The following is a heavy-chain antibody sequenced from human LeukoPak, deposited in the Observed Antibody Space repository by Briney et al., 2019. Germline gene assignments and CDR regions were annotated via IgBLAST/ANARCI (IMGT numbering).Heavy chain of an antibody. Sequence: GGSLRLSCAASGFTFSTYAMSWVRQAPGKGLEWVSVISGSGSSTYYADSVKGRFSISRDNSKNTLHLQMNSLRAEDTAVYYCAKDRQWLVWDYWGQGTLVTVSS. CDR2: ISGSGSST. J-gene: IGHJ4*02. CDR1: GFTFSTYA. V-gene: IGHV3-23*01. D-gene: IGHD6-19*01. CDR3: AKDRQWLVWDY.